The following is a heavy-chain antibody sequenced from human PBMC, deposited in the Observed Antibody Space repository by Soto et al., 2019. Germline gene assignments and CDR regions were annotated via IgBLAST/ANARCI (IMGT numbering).Heavy chain of an antibody. D-gene: IGHD6-13*01. V-gene: IGHV3-53*02. CDR2: IYYDDGST. J-gene: IGHJ6*02. CDR1: GFTVSTNY. CDR3: ARGQQVILRYYYGLDV. Sequence: EVQLVETGGGSIQPGGSLRLSCAVSGFTVSTNYMSWVRQAPGKGLEWVSVIYYDDGSTYYADSVKGRFSISRDSSRDTLYLQMNSLRAEDTAGYYCARGQQVILRYYYGLDVWGQGTTVTVSS.